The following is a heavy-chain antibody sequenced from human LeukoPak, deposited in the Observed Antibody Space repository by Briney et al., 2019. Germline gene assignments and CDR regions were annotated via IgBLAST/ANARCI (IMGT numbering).Heavy chain of an antibody. D-gene: IGHD2-21*02. J-gene: IGHJ6*02. CDR1: GGSFTDYY. Sequence: SETLSLTCAVYGGSFTDYYWIWIRHLPGKGLEWIGEIHHRAGANYNPSLWGRVTISADTSKNQFSLHLTSVTAAHTATFYCARGPVRDDGLTGISYYFGLDVWGHGTTVTVFS. CDR2: IHHRAGA. V-gene: IGHV4-34*01. CDR3: ARGPVRDDGLTGISYYFGLDV.